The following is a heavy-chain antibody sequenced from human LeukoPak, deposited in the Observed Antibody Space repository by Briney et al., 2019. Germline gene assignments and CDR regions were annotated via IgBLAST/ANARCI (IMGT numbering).Heavy chain of an antibody. D-gene: IGHD3-22*01. CDR3: TRVQSSGYSDS. Sequence: PGGSLRLSCAASGFTLSNYWMSWVRQSPGKGLEWVANINQDGSQKYYVDSVKGRFTISRDNAKNSLYLQMNSLRAEDTAVYYWTRVQSSGYSDSWGQGTLVTVSS. V-gene: IGHV3-7*01. J-gene: IGHJ4*02. CDR1: GFTLSNYW. CDR2: INQDGSQK.